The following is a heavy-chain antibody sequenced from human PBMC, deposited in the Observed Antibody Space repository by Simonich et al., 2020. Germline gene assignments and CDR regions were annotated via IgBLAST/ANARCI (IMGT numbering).Heavy chain of an antibody. CDR1: GYSISSGYY. Sequence: QVQLQESGPGLVKPSETLSLTCAVSGYSISSGYYWGWIRQPPGKGLEWIGSIYHSGDTYYNPSRKRRVTISVDTSKNQFSLKLSSVTAADTAVYYCARVGYSNYYYYGMDVWGQGTTVTVSS. D-gene: IGHD6-13*01. J-gene: IGHJ6*02. V-gene: IGHV4-38-2*01. CDR2: IYHSGDT. CDR3: ARVGYSNYYYYGMDV.